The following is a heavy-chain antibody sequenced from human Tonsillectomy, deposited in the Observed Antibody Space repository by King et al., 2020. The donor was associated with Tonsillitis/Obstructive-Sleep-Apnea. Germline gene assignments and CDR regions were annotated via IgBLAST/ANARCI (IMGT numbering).Heavy chain of an antibody. CDR1: GFTFSSYE. J-gene: IGHJ3*02. D-gene: IGHD3-22*01. Sequence: QLVQSGGGLVQPGGSLRLSCAASGFTFSSYEMNWVRQAPGKGLEWVSYISRCGSTIYYADSVKGRFTISRDNAKNSLYLQMNSLRAEDTAVYYCARNLLYYDSSGYPNAFDIWGQGTMVTVSS. CDR2: ISRCGSTI. V-gene: IGHV3-48*03. CDR3: ARNLLYYDSSGYPNAFDI.